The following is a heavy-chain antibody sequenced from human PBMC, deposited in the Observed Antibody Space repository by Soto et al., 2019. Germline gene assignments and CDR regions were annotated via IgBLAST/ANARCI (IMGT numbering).Heavy chain of an antibody. CDR2: INTNTGNP. Sequence: ASVKVSCKASGYTFTIYAMNWVRQAPGQGLEWMGWINTNTGNPTYAQGFTGRFVFSLDTSVSTAYLQICSLKAEDTAVYYCARDSTLWPLYGMDVWGQGTTVTVSS. D-gene: IGHD1-26*01. CDR1: GYTFTIYA. J-gene: IGHJ6*02. V-gene: IGHV7-4-1*01. CDR3: ARDSTLWPLYGMDV.